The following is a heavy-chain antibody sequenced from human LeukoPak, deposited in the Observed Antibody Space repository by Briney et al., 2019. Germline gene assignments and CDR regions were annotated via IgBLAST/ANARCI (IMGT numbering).Heavy chain of an antibody. V-gene: IGHV4-4*02. CDR1: GGSISSSNW. J-gene: IGHJ4*02. CDR2: IYHSGST. D-gene: IGHD2-2*01. Sequence: PSETLSLTCAVSGGSISSSNWWCWVRQPPGKGLEWIGEIYHSGSTNYNPSLKSRVTISVDKSKNQFSLKLSSVTAADTAVYYCASLGSTSFGATYFDYWGQGTLVTVSS. CDR3: ASLGSTSFGATYFDY.